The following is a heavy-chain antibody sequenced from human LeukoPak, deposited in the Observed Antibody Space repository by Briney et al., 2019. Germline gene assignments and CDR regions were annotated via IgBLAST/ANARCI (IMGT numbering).Heavy chain of an antibody. V-gene: IGHV4-30-4*01. J-gene: IGHJ6*02. D-gene: IGHD2-15*01. CDR2: IYYSGST. CDR1: GGSISSGDYY. CDR3: GRVGSWVVVAATRDYYYYGMDV. Sequence: SESLSLTCTVSGGSISSGDYYWSWIRQPPGKGLEWIGYIYYSGSTYYNPSLKSRVTISVDTSKNQFSLKLSSVTAADTAVYYCGRVGSWVVVAATRDYYYYGMDVWGQGTTVTVSS.